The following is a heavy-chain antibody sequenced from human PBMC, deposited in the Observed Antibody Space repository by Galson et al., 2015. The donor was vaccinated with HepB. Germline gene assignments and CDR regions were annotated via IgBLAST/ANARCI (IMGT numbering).Heavy chain of an antibody. CDR3: AGIAAAINDAFDI. CDR1: GFTFSSYS. D-gene: IGHD6-13*01. Sequence: SLRLSCAASGFTFSSYSMNWVRQAPGKGLEWVSYISSSSSTIYYADSVKGRFTISRDNAKNSLYLQMNSLRDEDTAVYYCAGIAAAINDAFDIWGQGTMVTASS. V-gene: IGHV3-48*02. J-gene: IGHJ3*02. CDR2: ISSSSSTI.